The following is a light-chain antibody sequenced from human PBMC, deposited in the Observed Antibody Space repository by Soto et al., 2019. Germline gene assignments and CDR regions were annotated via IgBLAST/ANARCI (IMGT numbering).Light chain of an antibody. Sequence: DSVMTQFPLSLSVTPGEPASISWRSSQSLLHSNGYNYLDWYVQKPGQSPQLLIYLGSNRASGVPDRFSGSGSGTDVTLKISRVEAEDVGVYYCMQALQIRVEFGQGTKVEIK. V-gene: IGKV2-28*01. CDR2: LGS. J-gene: IGKJ1*01. CDR1: QSLLHSNGYNY. CDR3: MQALQIRVE.